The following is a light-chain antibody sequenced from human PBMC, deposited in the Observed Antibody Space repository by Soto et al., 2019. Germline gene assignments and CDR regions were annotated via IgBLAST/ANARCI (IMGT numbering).Light chain of an antibody. V-gene: IGLV2-14*01. CDR2: DVS. Sequence: LTQPASVSGSPGQSITISCTGTSSDVGSYNYVSWYQQHPGKAPKLMIYDVSNRPSGVSNRFSGSKSGNTASLTISGLQAEDVADYYCSSYTSSSTLGFGGGTKVTVL. CDR1: SSDVGSYNY. J-gene: IGLJ2*01. CDR3: SSYTSSSTLG.